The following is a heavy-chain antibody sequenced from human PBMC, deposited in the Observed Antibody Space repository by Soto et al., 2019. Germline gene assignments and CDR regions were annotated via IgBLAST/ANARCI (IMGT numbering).Heavy chain of an antibody. CDR2: INPSGGST. Sequence: ASVKVSCKASGYTFTSYYMHWVRQAPGQGLEWMGIINPSGGSTSYAQKFQGRVTMTRDTSTSTVYMELSSLRSEDTAVYYCARAPRYSREKIVRIFYYGMDVCGQVNTVTVSS. CDR3: ARAPRYSREKIVRIFYYGMDV. D-gene: IGHD6-13*01. J-gene: IGHJ6*02. V-gene: IGHV1-46*01. CDR1: GYTFTSYY.